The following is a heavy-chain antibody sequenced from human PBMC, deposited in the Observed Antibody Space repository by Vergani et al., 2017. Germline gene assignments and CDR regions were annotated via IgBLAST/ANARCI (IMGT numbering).Heavy chain of an antibody. CDR2: ISVSGGNA. D-gene: IGHD1-1*01. CDR3: AKDQGGGGNYCWFDP. J-gene: IGHJ5*02. V-gene: IGHV3-23*01. Sequence: EVQLLESGGGLVQPGGSLRLSCAASGFTFSTSAMNWVRQAPGKGLEWVSSISVSGGNAYYADSVKGRFTISRDNSRDTLYLQINSLRADDTALYYCAKDQGGGGNYCWFDPWGQGTLVTVSP. CDR1: GFTFSTSA.